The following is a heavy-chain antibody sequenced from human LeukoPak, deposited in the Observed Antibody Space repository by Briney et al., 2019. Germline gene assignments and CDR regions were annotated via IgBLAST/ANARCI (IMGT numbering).Heavy chain of an antibody. CDR3: ASLYYFDRSRGWNY. J-gene: IGHJ4*02. D-gene: IGHD3-22*01. CDR1: GGSISSANYY. V-gene: IGHV4-39*01. Sequence: PSETLSLTYAVSGGSISSANYYWGWIRQPPGTGLEWIGSIYYSGSTYYNSSLKSRVTISVDTSKNQFSLKLSSVTAADTAVYYCASLYYFDRSRGWNYWGQGTLVTVSS. CDR2: IYYSGST.